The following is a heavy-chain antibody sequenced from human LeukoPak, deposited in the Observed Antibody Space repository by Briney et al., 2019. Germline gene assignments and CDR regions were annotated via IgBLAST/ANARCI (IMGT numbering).Heavy chain of an antibody. D-gene: IGHD2-2*01. J-gene: IGHJ4*02. CDR1: GGSISSSSYY. CDR2: IYYSGST. V-gene: IGHV4-39*01. CDR3: ARFRSGVVPAAAFDY. Sequence: SETLSLTCTVSGGSISSSSYYWGWIRQPPGKGLEWIGSIYYSGSTYYNPSLKSRVTISVDTSKNQFSLKLSSVTAADTAVYYCARFRSGVVPAAAFDYWGQGTLVTVSS.